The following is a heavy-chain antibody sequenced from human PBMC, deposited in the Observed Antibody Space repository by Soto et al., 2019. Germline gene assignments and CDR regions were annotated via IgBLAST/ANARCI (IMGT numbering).Heavy chain of an antibody. Sequence: QVQLVESGGGVVQPGRYLRLSCAASGFTFNHNAMHWVRQAAGKGLEWVAQIWYDGSEKYYTDSVKGRFTISRDNFKNTVFLQMDSLRVEDKAVYYCARDGQQQAPYALDVWGQGTTVIVSS. J-gene: IGHJ6*02. D-gene: IGHD6-13*01. CDR1: GFTFNHNA. V-gene: IGHV3-33*01. CDR3: ARDGQQQAPYALDV. CDR2: IWYDGSEK.